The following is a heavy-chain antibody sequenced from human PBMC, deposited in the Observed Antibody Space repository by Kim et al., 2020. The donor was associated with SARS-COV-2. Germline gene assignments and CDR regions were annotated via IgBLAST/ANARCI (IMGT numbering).Heavy chain of an antibody. V-gene: IGHV3-23*01. CDR2: IAPKGGNT. D-gene: IGHD6-19*01. Sequence: GGSLRLSCPASGFTLNDDVLNWDRQAPGMGVEKKSVIAPKGGNTFSANPMTGRFTNSIAISKNTLFLQKNSLRADVTAVYYCAKAVALDDGWTRYFDYWGQGSQVTVSS. CDR3: AKAVALDDGWTRYFDY. J-gene: IGHJ4*02. CDR1: GFTLNDDV.